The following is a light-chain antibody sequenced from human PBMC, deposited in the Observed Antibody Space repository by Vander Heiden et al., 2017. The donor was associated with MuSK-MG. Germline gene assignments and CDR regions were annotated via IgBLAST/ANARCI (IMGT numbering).Light chain of an antibody. CDR2: DVS. V-gene: IGLV2-14*01. Sequence: QSALTQPASVSGSPGQSITISCTGTSRDVGGYNYVYWYQQHPGKAPKLMIYDVSNRPPGVSNRFSGSKSGNTASLTISGLQAEDEADYYCSSYTSSSTYVFGTGTKVTVL. J-gene: IGLJ1*01. CDR3: SSYTSSSTYV. CDR1: SRDVGGYNY.